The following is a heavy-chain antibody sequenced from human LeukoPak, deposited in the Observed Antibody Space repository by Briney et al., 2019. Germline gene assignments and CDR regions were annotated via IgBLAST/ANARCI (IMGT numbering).Heavy chain of an antibody. J-gene: IGHJ4*02. Sequence: PGGSLRLSCAASGFTFSIYWMSWVRQAPGKGLEWVANIKQDGSEKYYVDSVTGRFTISRDHAKNSLYLQMTRLRAEDTAVYYCARVYYYDSGSRWGDYFDYWGQGTLVTVSS. D-gene: IGHD3-10*01. V-gene: IGHV3-7*01. CDR2: IKQDGSEK. CDR3: ARVYYYDSGSRWGDYFDY. CDR1: GFTFSIYW.